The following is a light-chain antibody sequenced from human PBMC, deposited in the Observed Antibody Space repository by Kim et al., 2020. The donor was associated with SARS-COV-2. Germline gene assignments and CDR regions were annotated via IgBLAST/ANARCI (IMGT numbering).Light chain of an antibody. Sequence: VALRQTGSITCQGDSLRSYYATWYQQKPRQAPILVIYGKNNRPSGIPDRFSGSSSGNTASLTIAGTQAGDEADYYCNSRDSNDNVVFGGGTQLTVL. CDR3: NSRDSNDNVV. J-gene: IGLJ2*01. CDR1: SLRSYY. V-gene: IGLV3-19*01. CDR2: GKN.